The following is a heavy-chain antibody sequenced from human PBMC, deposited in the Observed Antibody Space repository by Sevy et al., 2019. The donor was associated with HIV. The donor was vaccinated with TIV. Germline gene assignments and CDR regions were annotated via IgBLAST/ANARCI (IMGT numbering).Heavy chain of an antibody. J-gene: IGHJ2*01. CDR1: GFTFNDYY. Sequence: GGSLRLSCAASGFTFNDYYMSWIRQSPGKGLEWLSYISDRGTTIYYADSVKGRSTISRDNAKSLMYLQMNSLKTEDTAIYYCAREGDLQYFDFWGRGTLVTVSS. D-gene: IGHD3-10*01. CDR3: AREGDLQYFDF. CDR2: ISDRGTTI. V-gene: IGHV3-11*01.